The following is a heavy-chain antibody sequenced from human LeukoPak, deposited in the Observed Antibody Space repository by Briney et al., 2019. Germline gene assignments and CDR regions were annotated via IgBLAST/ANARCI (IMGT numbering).Heavy chain of an antibody. D-gene: IGHD6-19*01. CDR3: ARDSGSGLDY. J-gene: IGHJ4*02. Sequence: GSSVKVSCKASGGTFSSYAISWVRQAPGQGLEWMGRIIPILGIANYAQKLQGRVTITADKSTSTAYMELSSLRSEDTAVYYCARDSGSGLDYWGQGTLVTVSS. V-gene: IGHV1-69*04. CDR2: IIPILGIA. CDR1: GGTFSSYA.